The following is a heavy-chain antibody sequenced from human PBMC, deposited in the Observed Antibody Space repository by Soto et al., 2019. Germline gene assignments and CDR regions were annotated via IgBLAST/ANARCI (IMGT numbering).Heavy chain of an antibody. CDR3: ARSREDIVVVVAATFGYYFDY. J-gene: IGHJ4*02. CDR1: GGSFSGYY. V-gene: IGHV4-34*01. CDR2: INHSGST. D-gene: IGHD2-15*01. Sequence: QVQLQQWGAGLLKPSETLSLTCAVYGGSFSGYYWSWIRQPPGKGLEWIGEINHSGSTNYNPSPKSRVTISVDTSKNQFSLKLSSVTAADTAVYYCARSREDIVVVVAATFGYYFDYWGQGTLVTVSS.